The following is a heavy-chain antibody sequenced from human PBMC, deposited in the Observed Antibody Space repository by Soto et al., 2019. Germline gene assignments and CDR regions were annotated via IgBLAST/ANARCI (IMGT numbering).Heavy chain of an antibody. CDR1: GYTFTDHY. CDR3: ARDLSRDSWKRLDP. Sequence: ASVKVSCKSSGYTFTDHYINWVQQAPGHAPEYMGWIHPNSGETKYVERFQGRVTMTRDTSIRTAYLELRRLTSDDTAVYYCARDLSRDSWKRLDPWGQGTWVTVSS. V-gene: IGHV1-2*02. J-gene: IGHJ5*02. D-gene: IGHD1-1*01. CDR2: IHPNSGET.